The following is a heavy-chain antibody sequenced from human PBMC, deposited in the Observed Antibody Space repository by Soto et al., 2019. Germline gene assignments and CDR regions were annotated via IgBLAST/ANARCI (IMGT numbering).Heavy chain of an antibody. CDR2: ISYDSSNK. CDR1: GFTFSYG. Sequence: VQLLESGGGLIQPGGSLRLSCAASGFTFSYGIHWLRQAPGKGLEWVAYISYDSSNKFYGDSVKGRFTISRYNSKNKQFLQMNSLRAEDTAVYYCAKLVIGYCSGNTCDDYWGQGTLVAVSS. V-gene: IGHV3-30*18. J-gene: IGHJ4*02. CDR3: AKLVIGYCSGNTCDDY. D-gene: IGHD2-15*01.